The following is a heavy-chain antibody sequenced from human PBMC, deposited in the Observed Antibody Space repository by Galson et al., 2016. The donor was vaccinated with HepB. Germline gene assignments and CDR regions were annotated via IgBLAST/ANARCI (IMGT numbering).Heavy chain of an antibody. D-gene: IGHD1-14*01. CDR3: ATGFYYFYGVDV. CDR1: GGSISSYY. J-gene: IGHJ6*02. Sequence: TLSLTCTVFGGSISSYYWSWIRQPPGKGLEWMGYIYDRGNTRHNPSLRSRVTIPVDTSKNQFSLKLPSVTAADTAVYYCATGFYYFYGVDVWGPGTTVAVSS. CDR2: IYDRGNT. V-gene: IGHV4-59*12.